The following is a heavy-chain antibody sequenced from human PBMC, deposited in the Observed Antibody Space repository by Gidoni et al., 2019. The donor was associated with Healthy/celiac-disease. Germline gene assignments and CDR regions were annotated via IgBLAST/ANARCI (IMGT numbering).Heavy chain of an antibody. J-gene: IGHJ3*02. CDR2: IYTSGST. CDR1: GGSISSYY. Sequence: HVQLQESAPGLVKPSEPLSLTCPFSGGSISSYYWSWIRQPAGKGLEWIGRIYTSGSTNYNPSLKSRVTRSVDTSKNQFSLKLSSVTAADTAVYYCARVLPGHDAFDIWGQGTMVTVSS. D-gene: IGHD5-12*01. V-gene: IGHV4-4*07. CDR3: ARVLPGHDAFDI.